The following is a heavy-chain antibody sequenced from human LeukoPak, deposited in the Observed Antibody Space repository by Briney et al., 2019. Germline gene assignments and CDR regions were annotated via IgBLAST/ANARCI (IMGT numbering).Heavy chain of an antibody. V-gene: IGHV1-24*01. CDR2: FDPEGGET. CDR3: ATGPIFGVAVYGDV. CDR1: GYTLTELS. J-gene: IGHJ6*02. D-gene: IGHD3-3*01. Sequence: ASVKVSCKVSGYTLTELSMHWVRQAPGKGLEWMGGFDPEGGETIYAQKFQGRVTMTEDTSTDTAYMELSSLRSEDMAVYYCATGPIFGVAVYGDVWGQGTTVTVSS.